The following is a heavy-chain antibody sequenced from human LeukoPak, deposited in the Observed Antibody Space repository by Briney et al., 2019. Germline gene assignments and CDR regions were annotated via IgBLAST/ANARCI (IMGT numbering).Heavy chain of an antibody. CDR3: ARCSGNGYDYSWLDP. V-gene: IGHV4-4*07. CDR2: ICSSGST. CDR1: GDSLSTYY. D-gene: IGHD5-12*01. Sequence: PSETLSLTCTVSGDSLSTYYWSWIRQPAGKGLEWIGRICSSGSTNYNPSLKSRVAMSVDTSKNQFSLKLSSVTAADTAVYYCARCSGNGYDYSWLDPWGQGTLVTVSS. J-gene: IGHJ5*02.